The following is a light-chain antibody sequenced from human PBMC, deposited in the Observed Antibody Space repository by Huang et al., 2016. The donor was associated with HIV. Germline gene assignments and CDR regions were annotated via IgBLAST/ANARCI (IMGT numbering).Light chain of an antibody. J-gene: IGKJ2*01. CDR2: SAS. CDR1: QSISSSF. Sequence: IVLTQSPGTLSLSPGARATLSCRASQSISSSFLAWFQLKPGQAPRLFSYSASSRAAGNPDRFGGSGSGTDFTLTIDRLEPEDSAVYYCQQYGSSPPNTFGQGTKLEIK. CDR3: QQYGSSPPNT. V-gene: IGKV3-20*01.